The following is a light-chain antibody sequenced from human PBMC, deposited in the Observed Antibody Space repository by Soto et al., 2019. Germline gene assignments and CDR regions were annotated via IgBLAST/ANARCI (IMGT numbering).Light chain of an antibody. V-gene: IGKV1-5*01. CDR2: DAS. CDR1: QSISSW. Sequence: DIQMTQSPSTLSSSVGDRVTITCRASQSISSWLAWYQQKPGKAPKLLIYDASSLDSGVPSRFSGSGSGTEFTLAISSRQPDDFAIYYCKQYNSYSWTFGQGTKVEIK. CDR3: KQYNSYSWT. J-gene: IGKJ1*01.